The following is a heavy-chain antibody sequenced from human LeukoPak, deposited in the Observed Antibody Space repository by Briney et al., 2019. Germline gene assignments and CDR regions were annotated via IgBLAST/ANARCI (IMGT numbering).Heavy chain of an antibody. CDR1: GYTFTGYY. CDR3: ASGYDWGLY. D-gene: IGHD5-12*01. Sequence: ASVKVSCKASGYTFTGYYMHWVRQAPGQGLEWMGWINPNSGGADYAQKYQGRVTMTRDTSISTAHMELSRLTSDDTAIYYCASGYDWGLYWGQGTLVTVSS. V-gene: IGHV1-2*02. CDR2: INPNSGGA. J-gene: IGHJ4*02.